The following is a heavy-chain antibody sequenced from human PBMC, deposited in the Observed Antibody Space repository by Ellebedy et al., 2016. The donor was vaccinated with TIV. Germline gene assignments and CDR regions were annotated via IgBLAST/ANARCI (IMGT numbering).Heavy chain of an antibody. CDR2: INQDGSRI. Sequence: GESLKISCAASGFTFNSYWMSLVRQAPGKGLEWVANINQDGSRIYYVDSVKGRFTISRDNAKNSVDLRMNTLRVEDTAVYHCVRDGAYGDYSPGYYGMDVWGQGTTVTVSS. CDR3: VRDGAYGDYSPGYYGMDV. CDR1: GFTFNSYW. V-gene: IGHV3-7*03. J-gene: IGHJ6*02. D-gene: IGHD3-22*01.